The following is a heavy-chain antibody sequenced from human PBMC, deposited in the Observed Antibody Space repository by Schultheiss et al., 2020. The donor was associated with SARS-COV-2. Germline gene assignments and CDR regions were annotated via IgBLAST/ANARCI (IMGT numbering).Heavy chain of an antibody. V-gene: IGHV4-61*03. Sequence: SETLSLTCTVSGGSISSDGYYWSWIRQPPGKGLEWIGYIYYSGTTNYNPSLKSRVTMSADTSKNHFSLMLNSVTAADTAIYYCARHRGFGDYWLDPWGQGTLVTVSS. D-gene: IGHD4-17*01. CDR2: IYYSGTT. CDR3: ARHRGFGDYWLDP. J-gene: IGHJ5*02. CDR1: GGSISSDGYY.